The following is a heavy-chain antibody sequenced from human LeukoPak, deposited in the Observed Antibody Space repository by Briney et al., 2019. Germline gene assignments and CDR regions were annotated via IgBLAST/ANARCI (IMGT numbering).Heavy chain of an antibody. CDR1: GYTFTDYY. J-gene: IGHJ4*02. CDR2: INPHSGGT. D-gene: IGHD1-26*01. Sequence: ASVKVSCKVSGYTFTDYYLHWLRQAPGQGLEWMGWINPHSGGTNYAQNFQGRVTMTMDTSISAAYMELSRLTSDNTAVYFCARGRVGATATTYYFDYWGQGTLVTVSS. CDR3: ARGRVGATATTYYFDY. V-gene: IGHV1-2*02.